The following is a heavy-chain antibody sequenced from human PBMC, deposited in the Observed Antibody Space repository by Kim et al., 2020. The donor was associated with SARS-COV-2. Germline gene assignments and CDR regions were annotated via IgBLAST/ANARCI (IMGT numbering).Heavy chain of an antibody. D-gene: IGHD3-9*01. CDR1: GFTFSSYA. Sequence: GGSLRLSCAASGFTFSSYAMSWVRQAQGNGLEWVSVIYSGGSSTYYADSVKGRFTLSRDNSKNTLYLELNSLRDEDTAVYYCAQGDGDWFSLDAFDIWGQGTMVTVSS. V-gene: IGHV3-23*03. J-gene: IGHJ3*02. CDR3: AQGDGDWFSLDAFDI. CDR2: IYSGGSST.